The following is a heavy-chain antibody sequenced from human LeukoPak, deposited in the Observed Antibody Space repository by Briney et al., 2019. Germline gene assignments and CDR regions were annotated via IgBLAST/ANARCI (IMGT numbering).Heavy chain of an antibody. J-gene: IGHJ4*02. CDR3: ARDARAYYDSSGYSDY. CDR1: GYTFTSYG. CDR2: ISAYNGNT. V-gene: IGHV1-18*01. Sequence: GASVKVSCKASGYTFTSYGISWVGQAPGQGLEWMGWISAYNGNTNYAQKLQARVTMTTDTSTSTAYMELRSLRSDDTAVYYCARDARAYYDSSGYSDYWGQGTLVTVSS. D-gene: IGHD3-22*01.